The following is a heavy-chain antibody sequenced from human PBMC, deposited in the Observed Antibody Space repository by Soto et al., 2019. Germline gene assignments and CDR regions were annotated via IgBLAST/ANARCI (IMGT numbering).Heavy chain of an antibody. J-gene: IGHJ4*02. Sequence: PSETLSPTCSVSGCSMSEYFWSWIRQSPGKGLEWIGYIYYLGSTDYNPSLKSRVTISVDTSKRQFSLRLTSVTAADTAVYYCARDGYDGSGSPYPAYWGPGTQVTVSS. CDR3: ARDGYDGSGSPYPAY. V-gene: IGHV4-59*01. CDR1: GCSMSEYF. D-gene: IGHD3-10*01. CDR2: IYYLGST.